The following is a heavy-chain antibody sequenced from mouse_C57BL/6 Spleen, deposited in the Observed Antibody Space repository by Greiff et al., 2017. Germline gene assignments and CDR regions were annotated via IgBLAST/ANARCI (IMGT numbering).Heavy chain of an antibody. CDR2: IYPRSGNT. V-gene: IGHV1-81*01. CDR1: GYTFTSYG. Sequence: LVESGAELARPGASVKLSCKASGYTFTSYGISWVKQRTGQGLEWIGKIYPRSGNTYYNEKFKGKATLPADKSSSTAYMELRGLTAEDSAVYFWARKGGAGERPYYFDYWSQGTTLTVSS. CDR3: ARKGGAGERPYYFDY. J-gene: IGHJ2*01.